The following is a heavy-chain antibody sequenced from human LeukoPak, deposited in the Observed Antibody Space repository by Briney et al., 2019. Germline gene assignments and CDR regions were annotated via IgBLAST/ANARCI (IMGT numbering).Heavy chain of an antibody. CDR3: AKNGLVPELYDY. J-gene: IGHJ4*02. CDR1: GFTFSSYA. V-gene: IGHV3-23*01. D-gene: IGHD1-26*01. Sequence: GGSLRLSCAASGFTFSSYAMSWVRQAPGKGLEWVSAISGSGGSTYYADSVKGRFTTSRDNSKNTLYPQMNSLRAEDTAVYYCAKNGLVPELYDYWGQGTLVTVSS. CDR2: ISGSGGST.